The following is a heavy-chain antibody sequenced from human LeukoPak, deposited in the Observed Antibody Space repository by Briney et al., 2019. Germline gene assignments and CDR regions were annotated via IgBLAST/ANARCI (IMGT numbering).Heavy chain of an antibody. D-gene: IGHD3-10*01. CDR1: GFTFSNYA. J-gene: IGHJ4*02. V-gene: IGHV3-23*01. CDR3: ARDRYGSGSSFDY. CDR2: ISGSGGST. Sequence: GGSLRLSCAASGFTFSNYAMNWARQAPGKGLEWVSTISGSGGSTYYADSVKGRFTISRDNSKNTLYLQMNSLRAEDTAVYYCARDRYGSGSSFDYWGQGTLVTVSS.